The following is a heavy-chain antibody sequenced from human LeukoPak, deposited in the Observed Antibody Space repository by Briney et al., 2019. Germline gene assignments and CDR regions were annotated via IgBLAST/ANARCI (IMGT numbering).Heavy chain of an antibody. CDR1: GGSFSGYY. D-gene: IGHD2-21*02. J-gene: IGHJ3*02. Sequence: SETLSLTCAVYGGSFSGYYWSWIRQPPGKGLEWIGKINRSGSTNYNPSLKSRVTISVDTSKNQFSLKLSSVTAADTAVYYCARVSPFRMVVTAHDAFDIWGQGTMVTVSS. V-gene: IGHV4-34*01. CDR2: INRSGST. CDR3: ARVSPFRMVVTAHDAFDI.